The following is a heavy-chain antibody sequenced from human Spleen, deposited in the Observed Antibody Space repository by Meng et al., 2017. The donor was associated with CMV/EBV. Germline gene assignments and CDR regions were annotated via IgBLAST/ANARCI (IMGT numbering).Heavy chain of an antibody. J-gene: IGHJ6*02. CDR2: IYTSGST. V-gene: IGHV3-66*02. Sequence: GGSLRLSCAASGFTISSNYMNWVRQASGKGLEWVSVIYTSGSTYYADSVQGRFTISRDNSKNTLYLDVNSLRAEDTAIYYCARRGDFSVVPGSYGMGVWGQGTTVIVSS. D-gene: IGHD2-21*01. CDR1: GFTISSNY. CDR3: ARRGDFSVVPGSYGMGV.